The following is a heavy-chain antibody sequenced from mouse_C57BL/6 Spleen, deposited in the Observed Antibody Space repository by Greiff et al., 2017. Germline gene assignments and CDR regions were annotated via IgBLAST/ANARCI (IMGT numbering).Heavy chain of an antibody. V-gene: IGHV14-4*01. J-gene: IGHJ2*01. CDR2: IDPENGDT. CDR3: TTSSGYRDY. D-gene: IGHD3-2*02. Sequence: VQLQQSGAELVRPGASVKLSCTASGFNIKDDYMHWVKQRPEQGLEWIGWIDPENGDTEYASKFQGKATITADTSSNTAYLQLSSLTSEDTAVYYCTTSSGYRDYWGQGTTLTVSS. CDR1: GFNIKDDY.